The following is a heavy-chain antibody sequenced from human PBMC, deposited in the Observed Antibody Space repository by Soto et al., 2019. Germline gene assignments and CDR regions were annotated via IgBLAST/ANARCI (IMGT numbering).Heavy chain of an antibody. Sequence: QVQLVQSGVEVKKPGSSVKVSCKASGGTFSSYAISWVRQAPGQGLEWMGGIIPIFGTANYAQKFQGRVTITADESTSTAYMELSSLRSEDTAVYYCAPGALWFGESHGGFDPWGQGTLVTVSS. V-gene: IGHV1-69*01. CDR3: APGALWFGESHGGFDP. J-gene: IGHJ5*02. CDR2: IIPIFGTA. CDR1: GGTFSSYA. D-gene: IGHD3-10*01.